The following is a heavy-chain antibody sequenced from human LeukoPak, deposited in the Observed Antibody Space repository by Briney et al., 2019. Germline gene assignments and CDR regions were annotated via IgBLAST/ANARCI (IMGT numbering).Heavy chain of an antibody. CDR2: ISGSGDNT. V-gene: IGHV3-23*01. CDR3: AKIWGY. CDR1: GFTFSNYA. J-gene: IGHJ4*02. Sequence: GGSLRLSCAASGFTFSNYAMHWVRQAPGKGLEWVSGISGSGDNTYYADSVKGRFTISRDNSKNTLYLQMNNLISEDTALYHCAKIWGYWGQETLVTVS. D-gene: IGHD3-16*01.